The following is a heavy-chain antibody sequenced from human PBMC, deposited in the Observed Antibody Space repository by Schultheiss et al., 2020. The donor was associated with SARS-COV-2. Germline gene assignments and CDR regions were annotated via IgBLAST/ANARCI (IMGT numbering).Heavy chain of an antibody. J-gene: IGHJ4*02. V-gene: IGHV4-59*12. Sequence: SETLSLTCAVYGGSFSGYYWSWIRQPPGKGLEWIGYIYYSGSTNYNPSLKSRVTISVDTSKNQFSLKLSSVTAADTAVYYCARDRSGWFRYWGQGTLVTVSS. CDR2: IYYSGST. D-gene: IGHD6-19*01. CDR1: GGSFSGYY. CDR3: ARDRSGWFRY.